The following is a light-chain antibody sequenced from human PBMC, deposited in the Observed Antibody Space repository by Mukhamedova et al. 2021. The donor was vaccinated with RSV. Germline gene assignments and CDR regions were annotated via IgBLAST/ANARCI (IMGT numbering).Light chain of an antibody. CDR1: SSDVGGYNY. CDR2: DVS. J-gene: IGLJ2*01. Sequence: ITISCTGTSSDVGGYNYVSWYQQHPGKAPKLMIYDVSNRPSGVSNRFSGSKSGNTASLTISGLQAEYEADYYCSSYTSSSTLVFGG. V-gene: IGLV2-14*03. CDR3: SSYTSSSTLV.